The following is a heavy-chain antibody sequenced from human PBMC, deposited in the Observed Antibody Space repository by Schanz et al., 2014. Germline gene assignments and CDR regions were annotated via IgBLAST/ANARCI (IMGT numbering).Heavy chain of an antibody. CDR2: ISASGGST. Sequence: EQLVESGGGLVKPGGSLRLSCAVSGFTFSTYAMSWVRQAPGKGLEWVSTISASGGSTYYADSVKGRFTISRDNSKNILYLQMNSLRAEDTAVYYCAKARRKSNCSGGRCFHYSYYGMDVWGQGTTXTVSS. D-gene: IGHD2-15*01. J-gene: IGHJ6*02. CDR1: GFTFSTYA. CDR3: AKARRKSNCSGGRCFHYSYYGMDV. V-gene: IGHV3-23*04.